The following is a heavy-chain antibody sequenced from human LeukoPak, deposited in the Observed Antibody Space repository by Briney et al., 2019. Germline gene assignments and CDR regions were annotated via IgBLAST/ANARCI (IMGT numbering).Heavy chain of an antibody. V-gene: IGHV1-18*04. CDR3: ARANVVAALDY. D-gene: IGHD2-15*01. CDR1: GYTFTSYG. CDR2: ISAYNGNT. Sequence: ASVKLSCNASGYTFTSYGISWVRQAPEQGLEWMGWISAYNGNTNYAQKLQGRVTMTTDTSTSTAYMELRSLRSDDTAVYYCARANVVAALDYWGQGTLVTVSS. J-gene: IGHJ4*02.